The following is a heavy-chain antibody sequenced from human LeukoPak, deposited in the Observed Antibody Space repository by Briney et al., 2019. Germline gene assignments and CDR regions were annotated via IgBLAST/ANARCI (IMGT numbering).Heavy chain of an antibody. CDR3: ARTDYDILTGYWDY. Sequence: ASVKVSCKASGYTFTSYGISWVRQAPGQGLEWMGWISAYNGNTNYAQKLQGRVTMTTDTSTSTAYMELRSLRSDDTAVYYCARTDYDILTGYWDYWGQGTLVTVSS. CDR2: ISAYNGNT. V-gene: IGHV1-18*01. D-gene: IGHD3-9*01. CDR1: GYTFTSYG. J-gene: IGHJ4*02.